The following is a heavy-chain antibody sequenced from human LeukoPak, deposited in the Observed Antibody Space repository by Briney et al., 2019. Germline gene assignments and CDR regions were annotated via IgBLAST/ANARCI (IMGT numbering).Heavy chain of an antibody. CDR1: GGSFSGYY. CDR2: FSQSGNT. J-gene: IGHJ3*02. CDR3: AREYNSSSTAFDI. Sequence: SETLSLTCAVYGGSFSGYYWGWIRQPPGKGLEWIGEFSQSGNTNYNPSLKSRVTISVDTSKIQFSLKLSSVTAADTAVYYCAREYNSSSTAFDIWGHGTMVTVS. D-gene: IGHD6-6*01. V-gene: IGHV4-34*01.